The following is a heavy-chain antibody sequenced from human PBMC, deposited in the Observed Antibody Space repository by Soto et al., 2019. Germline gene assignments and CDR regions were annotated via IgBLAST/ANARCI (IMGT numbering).Heavy chain of an antibody. CDR2: IYSGGST. D-gene: IGHD7-27*01. CDR3: ARDLNYWGYFDD. J-gene: IGHJ4*02. Sequence: GGSLRLSCAASGFTVSSNYMSWVRQAPGKGLEWVSVIYSGGSTYYADSVKGRFTISRDNSKNTLYLQMNSLRAEDTAVYYCARDLNYWGYFDDWGQGTLVTVSS. V-gene: IGHV3-53*01. CDR1: GFTVSSNY.